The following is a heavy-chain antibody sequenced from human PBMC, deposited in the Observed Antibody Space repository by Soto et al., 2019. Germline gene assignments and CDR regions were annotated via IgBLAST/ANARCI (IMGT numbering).Heavy chain of an antibody. J-gene: IGHJ6*02. CDR1: GYSINSDDY. Sequence: SETLSLTCTVSGYSINSDDYWGWIRQPPGKGLEWIASIYHSVSTFYNPSLKSRVTISIDTSKNQFSLKLTSVTAADTAVYYCARGDVSTYYAMDVWGQGTTVTVSS. D-gene: IGHD3-10*02. CDR2: IYHSVST. CDR3: ARGDVSTYYAMDV. V-gene: IGHV4-38-2*02.